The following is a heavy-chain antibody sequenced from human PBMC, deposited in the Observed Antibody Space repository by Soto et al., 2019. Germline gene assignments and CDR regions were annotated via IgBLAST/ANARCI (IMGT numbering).Heavy chain of an antibody. CDR1: GDSVSGGDYY. J-gene: IGHJ4*02. Sequence: QVQLQESGPGLVKPSQTLSLTCTVSGDSVSGGDYYWRWIRQPTGKPLEWIGYTSFSGYTSYTPSLKSRVFISVDMSKSQFVPRLNAVTAADTAIYYFVIGGNPYHYATSGPGTFDQWGQGPLVSVSS. V-gene: IGHV4-30-4*01. CDR3: VIGGNPYHYATSGPGTFDQ. CDR2: TSFSGYT. D-gene: IGHD3-22*01.